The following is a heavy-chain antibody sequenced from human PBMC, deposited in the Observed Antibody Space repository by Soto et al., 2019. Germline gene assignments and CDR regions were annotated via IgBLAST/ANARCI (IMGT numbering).Heavy chain of an antibody. CDR2: ISYDGSNK. V-gene: IGHV3-30-3*01. Sequence: QVQLVESGGGVVQPGRSLRLSCAASGFTFSSYAMHWVRQAPGKGLEWVAVISYDGSNKYYADSVKGRFTISRANSKNTLYLHTNSLKAEDPAVYYSARDRNAAIFWWPWDHGTLVTVSS. CDR1: GFTFSSYA. J-gene: IGHJ5*02. D-gene: IGHD2-21*01. CDR3: ARDRNAAIFWWP.